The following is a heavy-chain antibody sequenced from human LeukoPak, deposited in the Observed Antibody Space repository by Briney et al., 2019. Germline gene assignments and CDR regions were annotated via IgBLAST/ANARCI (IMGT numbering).Heavy chain of an antibody. CDR3: ARQWLVDPTWGPFDY. J-gene: IGHJ4*02. V-gene: IGHV4-39*01. CDR1: GGSISSSSYY. D-gene: IGHD6-19*01. CDR2: IYYSSST. Sequence: SETLSLTCTVSGGSISSSSYYWRWIRQPPGKGLEWIGSIYYSSSTYYNPSLKSRVTISVDTSKSQFSLKLRSVTAADTAVYYCARQWLVDPTWGPFDYWGQGTLVTVSS.